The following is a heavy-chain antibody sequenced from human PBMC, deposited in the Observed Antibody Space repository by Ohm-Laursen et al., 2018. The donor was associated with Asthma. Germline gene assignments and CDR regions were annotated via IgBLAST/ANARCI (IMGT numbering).Heavy chain of an antibody. CDR2: ISSSSSTI. CDR1: GFTFSSYS. J-gene: IGHJ4*02. Sequence: GSLRLSCAASGFTFSSYSMNWVRQAPGKGLEWVSYISSSSSTIYYADSVKGRFTISRDNAKNSLYLQMNSLRAEDTAVYYCARGRYVMTTVTTSSDFDYWGQGTLVTVSS. D-gene: IGHD4-17*01. V-gene: IGHV3-48*01. CDR3: ARGRYVMTTVTTSSDFDY.